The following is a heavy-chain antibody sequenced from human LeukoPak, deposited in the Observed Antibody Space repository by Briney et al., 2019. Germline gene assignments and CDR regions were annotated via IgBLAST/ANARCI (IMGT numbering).Heavy chain of an antibody. Sequence: GGSLRLSCAASGFTFSSYSMNWVRQAPGKGLEWVSSISSSSSYIYYADSVKGRFTISRDNAKNSLYLQMNSLRAEDTAVYYCASTMVRGVIPTRNWFDPWGQGTLVTVSS. J-gene: IGHJ5*02. CDR2: ISSSSSYI. V-gene: IGHV3-21*01. CDR1: GFTFSSYS. CDR3: ASTMVRGVIPTRNWFDP. D-gene: IGHD3-10*01.